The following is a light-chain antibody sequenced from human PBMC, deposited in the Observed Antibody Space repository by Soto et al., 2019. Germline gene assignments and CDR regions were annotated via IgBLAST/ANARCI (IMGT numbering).Light chain of an antibody. CDR2: GVS. CDR1: QSVSSK. J-gene: IGKJ2*01. V-gene: IGKV3-15*01. CDR3: QQYNNWPHT. Sequence: EIVMTQSPATLSVSPGERATLSCRASQSVSSKLAWFQQKPGQAPSLLIYGVSTRAIGVPVRFSGSGSGTEFNLTINSLQSEDFAVYYCQQYNNWPHTFGQGTKLEIK.